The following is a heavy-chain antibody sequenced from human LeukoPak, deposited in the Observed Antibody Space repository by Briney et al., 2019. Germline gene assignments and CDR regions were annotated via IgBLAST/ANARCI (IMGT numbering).Heavy chain of an antibody. V-gene: IGHV3-23*01. Sequence: GGSLRLSCAASGFTFSDYYMSWIRQAPGKGLEWVSSIDASGGATYYADSVKGRFTISRDNSKNTFYLQMNSLRAEDTAVYFCAKGSGSGWYGWFAPWGQGTLVTVSS. J-gene: IGHJ5*02. CDR3: AKGSGSGWYGWFAP. CDR2: IDASGGAT. CDR1: GFTFSDYY. D-gene: IGHD6-19*01.